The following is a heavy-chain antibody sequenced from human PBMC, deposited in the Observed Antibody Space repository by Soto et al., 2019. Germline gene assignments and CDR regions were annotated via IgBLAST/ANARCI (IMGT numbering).Heavy chain of an antibody. J-gene: IGHJ4*02. CDR3: ARDIGGYCSGGSCYSDS. CDR2: IIPIFGTA. CDR1: GGTFSSYA. D-gene: IGHD2-15*01. Sequence: QVQLVQSGAEVKKLGSSVKVSCKASGGTFSSYAISWVRQAPGQGLEWMGGIIPIFGTANYAQKFQGRVTITADESTSTAYIELSSLRSEDTDVYYCARDIGGYCSGGSCYSDSWGQGTLVTVSS. V-gene: IGHV1-69*01.